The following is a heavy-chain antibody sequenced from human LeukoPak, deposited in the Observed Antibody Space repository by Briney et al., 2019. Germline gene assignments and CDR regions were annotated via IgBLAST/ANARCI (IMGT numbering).Heavy chain of an antibody. V-gene: IGHV4-61*02. CDR3: ARALGAFDI. J-gene: IGHJ3*02. CDR2: IYTSGST. Sequence: SQTLSLTCTVSGGSISSGGYYWRWIRQPAGKGLEWIGRIYTSGSTNYNPSLKSRVTISVDTSKNQFSLKLSSVTAADTAVYYCARALGAFDIWGQGTMVTVSS. CDR1: GGSISSGGYY.